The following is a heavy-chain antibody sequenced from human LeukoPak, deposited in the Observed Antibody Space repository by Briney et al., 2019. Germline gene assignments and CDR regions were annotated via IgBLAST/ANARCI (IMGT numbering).Heavy chain of an antibody. CDR1: GGTFSSYA. D-gene: IGHD6-13*01. Sequence: SVKVSRKASGGTFSSYAISWVRQAPGQGLEWMGRIIPIFGTANYAQKFQGRVTITTDESTSTAYMELSGLRSEDTAVYYCARDPIDSSSWYEAFDIWGQGTMVTVSS. CDR2: IIPIFGTA. CDR3: ARDPIDSSSWYEAFDI. V-gene: IGHV1-69*05. J-gene: IGHJ3*02.